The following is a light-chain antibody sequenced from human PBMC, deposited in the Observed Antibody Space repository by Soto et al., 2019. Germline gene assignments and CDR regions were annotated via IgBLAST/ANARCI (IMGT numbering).Light chain of an antibody. V-gene: IGKV3-15*01. J-gene: IGKJ2*01. Sequence: EILMTQSPATLSVSPGERATLSCRASQSVSSNLAWYQQKPDQAPRLLIYGASNRATGIPARFSGSGSGTEFTLTISSLQSEDFAVYYCPHYNNWPYTFGQGTKLEIK. CDR2: GAS. CDR3: PHYNNWPYT. CDR1: QSVSSN.